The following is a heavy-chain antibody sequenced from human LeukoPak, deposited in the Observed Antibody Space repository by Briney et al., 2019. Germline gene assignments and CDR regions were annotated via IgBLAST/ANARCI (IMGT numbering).Heavy chain of an antibody. D-gene: IGHD2-15*01. CDR2: IYSGGST. J-gene: IGHJ3*02. CDR3: AREIYCSASSCTGGVFGI. CDR1: GFTVSSNY. V-gene: IGHV3-53*01. Sequence: GGSLRLSCAASGFTVSSNYMSWVRQAPGKGLEWVSVIYSGGSTYYADSVKGRFTISRDNPKNTLYLQMNSLRVEDTAVYYCAREIYCSASSCTGGVFGIWGQGTMVTVSS.